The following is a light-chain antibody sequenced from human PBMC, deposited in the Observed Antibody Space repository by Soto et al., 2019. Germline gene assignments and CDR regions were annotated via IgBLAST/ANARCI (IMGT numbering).Light chain of an antibody. J-gene: IGKJ3*01. Sequence: DIQMTQSPSSVSASVGDRVTITCRASQGIGSWLGWYQQKPGKAPKLLIYAAASLQSGVPSRFSATFSGTEFTLTISSPQPDDLATYFCQQANSFPLTFGPGTKVDLK. CDR1: QGIGSW. V-gene: IGKV1-12*01. CDR3: QQANSFPLT. CDR2: AAA.